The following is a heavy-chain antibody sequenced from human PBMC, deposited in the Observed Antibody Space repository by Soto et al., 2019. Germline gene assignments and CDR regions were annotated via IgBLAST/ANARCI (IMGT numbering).Heavy chain of an antibody. V-gene: IGHV1-69*13. Sequence: SVKVSCKASGGTFSSYAISWVRQAPGQGLEWMGGIIPIFGTANYAQKFQGRVTITADESTSTAYMELSSLRSEDTAVYYCARGGLRPYNWFDPWGQGTLVTVSS. J-gene: IGHJ5*02. D-gene: IGHD4-17*01. CDR1: GGTFSSYA. CDR2: IIPIFGTA. CDR3: ARGGLRPYNWFDP.